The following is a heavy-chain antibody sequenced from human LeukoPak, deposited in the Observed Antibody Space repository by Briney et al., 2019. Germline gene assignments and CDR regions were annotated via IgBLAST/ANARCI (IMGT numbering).Heavy chain of an antibody. Sequence: GGSLRLSCAASGFTFSSYSMYWVRQAPGKGLEYVSVISDNGGRTYYGNSVKGRFTITRDNSKTPLYLQMGSLRAEDMAVYYCARDSRATGDYRFKGLDVWGQGTTVTVS. CDR2: ISDNGGRT. D-gene: IGHD2-21*01. CDR1: GFTFSSYS. V-gene: IGHV3-64*01. J-gene: IGHJ6*02. CDR3: ARDSRATGDYRFKGLDV.